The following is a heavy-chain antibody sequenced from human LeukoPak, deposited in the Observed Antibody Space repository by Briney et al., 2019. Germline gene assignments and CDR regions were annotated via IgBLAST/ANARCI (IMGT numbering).Heavy chain of an antibody. CDR1: GFTFSSYA. V-gene: IGHV3-7*01. Sequence: GGSLRLSCAASGFTFSSYAMSWVRQAPGKGLEWVANIKQDGSEKYYVDSVKGRFTISRDNAKNSLYLQMNSLRAEDTAVYYCARDVITMVRGVIITNWFDPWGQGTLVTVSS. J-gene: IGHJ5*02. CDR3: ARDVITMVRGVIITNWFDP. D-gene: IGHD3-10*01. CDR2: IKQDGSEK.